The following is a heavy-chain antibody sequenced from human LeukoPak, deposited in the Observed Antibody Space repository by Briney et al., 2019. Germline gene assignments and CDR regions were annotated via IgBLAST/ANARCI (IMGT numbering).Heavy chain of an antibody. Sequence: SVKVSCKASGGTFSSYAISWVRQAPGQGLEWMGRIIPILGIANYAQKFQGRVTMTRNTSISTAYMELSSLRSEDTAVYYCARVGIVGATDYWGQGTLVTVSS. CDR1: GGTFSSYA. V-gene: IGHV1-69*04. CDR3: ARVGIVGATDY. J-gene: IGHJ4*02. D-gene: IGHD1-26*01. CDR2: IIPILGIA.